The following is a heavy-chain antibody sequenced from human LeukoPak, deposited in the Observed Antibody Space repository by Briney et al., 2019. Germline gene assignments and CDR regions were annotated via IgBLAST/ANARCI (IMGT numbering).Heavy chain of an antibody. CDR3: VRGCSDTCYRFDY. CDR2: ISWNSGSI. J-gene: IGHJ4*02. V-gene: IGHV3-9*01. D-gene: IGHD2-15*01. Sequence: GGSLRLSCAASGFTFDDYAMHWVRQAPGKGLEWVSGISWNSGSIGYADSVKGRFTISRDNAKNSLYLQMNSLRAEDTAIYYCVRGCSDTCYRFDYWGQGTLVTVSS. CDR1: GFTFDDYA.